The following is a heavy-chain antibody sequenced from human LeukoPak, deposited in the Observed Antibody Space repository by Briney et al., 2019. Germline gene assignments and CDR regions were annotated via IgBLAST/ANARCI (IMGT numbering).Heavy chain of an antibody. CDR2: ISGSGYAI. D-gene: IGHD1-26*01. Sequence: PGGSLRLSCTASGFAFSDFHMSWIRQAPGKGLEWVSHISGSGYAIHHPGSVKGRFTISRDNAKNSLYLQMNSLRVEDSAVYYCARLSGTYSRGGDHWGQGTLVTVSS. V-gene: IGHV3-11*01. CDR1: GFAFSDFH. J-gene: IGHJ4*02. CDR3: ARLSGTYSRGGDH.